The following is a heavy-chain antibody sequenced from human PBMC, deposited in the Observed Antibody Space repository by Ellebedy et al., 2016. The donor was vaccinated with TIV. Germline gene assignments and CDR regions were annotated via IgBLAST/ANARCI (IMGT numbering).Heavy chain of an antibody. CDR3: AKGVRDYGFYYGMDV. J-gene: IGHJ6*02. CDR1: GFSFRDFG. V-gene: IGHV3-30*18. CDR2: VSYEGNNK. Sequence: GESLKISCAASGFSFRDFGMHWVRRAPGKGLEWVAVVSYEGNNKLYADSVKGRFTISRDNSKNMLFRQMNSLRPEDTAVFYCAKGVRDYGFYYGMDVWGQGTTVTVSS. D-gene: IGHD4-17*01.